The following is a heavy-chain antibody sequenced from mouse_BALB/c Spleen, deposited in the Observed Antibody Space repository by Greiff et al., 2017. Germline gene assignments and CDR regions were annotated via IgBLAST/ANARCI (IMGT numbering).Heavy chain of an antibody. CDR2: IYPGGGDT. D-gene: IGHD1-1*01. J-gene: IGHJ4*01. V-gene: IGHV1-87*01. CDR1: GYTFTSYW. Sequence: QVQLQQSGAELARPGASVKLSCKASGYTFTSYWMQWVKQRPGQGLEWMGAIYPGGGDTRYTQKFKGKATLTADKSSSTAYMQLSSLASEDSAVYYCARMKGSSYPYYYAMDYWGQGTSVTVSS. CDR3: ARMKGSSYPYYYAMDY.